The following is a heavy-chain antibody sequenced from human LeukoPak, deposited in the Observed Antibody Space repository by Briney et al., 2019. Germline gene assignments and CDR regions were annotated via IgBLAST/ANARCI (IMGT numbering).Heavy chain of an antibody. V-gene: IGHV3-74*01. CDR1: GFTFSSYW. Sequence: GGSLRLSCAASGFTFSSYWMSWVRQAPGKGLVWVSRIGNDGGSTTYADSVKGRFTISRDNAKNTLYLQMNSVRAEDTAVYYCARSSFPYYFDYWGQGTLVTVSS. J-gene: IGHJ4*02. CDR3: ARSSFPYYFDY. CDR2: IGNDGGST. D-gene: IGHD3-16*01.